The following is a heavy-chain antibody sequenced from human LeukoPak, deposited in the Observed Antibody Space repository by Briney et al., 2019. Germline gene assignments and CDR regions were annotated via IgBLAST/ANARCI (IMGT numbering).Heavy chain of an antibody. CDR3: ARLSGYSYTDS. J-gene: IGHJ4*02. V-gene: IGHV4-59*08. Sequence: SETLSLTCTVSGVSISGHSWSWIRQPPGKGLEWIGYVYDSGTTNYNPSLKSRITISVDTSNNQFSLKLSSVTAADTVLYYCARLSGYSYTDSWGRGTLVTVSS. D-gene: IGHD5-18*01. CDR1: GVSISGHS. CDR2: VYDSGTT.